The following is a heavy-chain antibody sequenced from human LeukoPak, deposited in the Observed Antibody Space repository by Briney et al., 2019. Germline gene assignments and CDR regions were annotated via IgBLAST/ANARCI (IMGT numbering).Heavy chain of an antibody. Sequence: GGSLTLSCAASGFTFSSYGMNWVRRAPGKGLEWVSFVSIGGSFIYYADSVKGRFTISRDDAKNSLYLEMNSLTAEDTAEYYCARNKINTVTTGWYFDLWGRGTLVSVSP. V-gene: IGHV3-21*01. CDR3: ARNKINTVTTGWYFDL. CDR1: GFTFSSYG. CDR2: VSIGGSFI. J-gene: IGHJ2*01. D-gene: IGHD4-17*01.